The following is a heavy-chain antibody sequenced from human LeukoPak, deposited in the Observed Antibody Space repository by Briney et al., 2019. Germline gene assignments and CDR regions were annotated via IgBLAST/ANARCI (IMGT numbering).Heavy chain of an antibody. CDR3: ARRDSSSWYYWFDP. CDR1: GYSISSGYY. V-gene: IGHV4-38-2*02. Sequence: SETLSLTCTVSGYSISSGYYWGWIRQPPGKGLEWIGSIYHSGSTNYNPSLKSRVTISVDTSKNQFSLKLSSVTAADTAVYYCARRDSSSWYYWFDPWGQGTLVTVSS. D-gene: IGHD6-13*01. J-gene: IGHJ5*02. CDR2: IYHSGST.